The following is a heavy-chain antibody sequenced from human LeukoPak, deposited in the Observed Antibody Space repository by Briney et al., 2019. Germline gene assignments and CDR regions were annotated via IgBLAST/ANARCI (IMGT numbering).Heavy chain of an antibody. CDR2: QVPQSGST. CDR3: ARGNGPYFDY. J-gene: IGHJ4*02. CDR1: GYTFTTYD. V-gene: IGHV1-8*01. Sequence: ASVKVSCKASGYTFTTYDINWVRQAAGQGPVWMGWQVPQSGSTVYAQEFQGRVTMTRDTSISTFYMELSSLTSDDTAVYFCARGNGPYFDYWGQGTPVTVSP.